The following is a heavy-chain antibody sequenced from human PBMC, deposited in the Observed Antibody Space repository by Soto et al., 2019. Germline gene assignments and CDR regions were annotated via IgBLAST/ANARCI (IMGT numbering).Heavy chain of an antibody. D-gene: IGHD1-26*01. CDR2: VFYTGNT. J-gene: IGHJ4*02. CDR3: ARSYSGTFYGYDI. CDR1: GGSVISFH. V-gene: IGHV4-59*02. Sequence: PSETLSLTCTVSGGSVISFHCIFIRHSPWKGLEWIVYVFYTGNTKYNPALKRRVTISVDTSKKQFSLKLSSVSAADTGLYYCARSYSGTFYGYDIWGQGILVTVSS.